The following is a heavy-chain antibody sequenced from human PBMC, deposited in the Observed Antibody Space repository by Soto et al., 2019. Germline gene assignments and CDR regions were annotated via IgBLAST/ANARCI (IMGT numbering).Heavy chain of an antibody. D-gene: IGHD6-19*01. V-gene: IGHV3-30-3*01. CDR1: GFTCSSYA. J-gene: IGHJ4*02. CDR2: ISYDGSNK. CDR3: GRDGRAGDGSGYYFDY. Sequence: QVQLVESGGGVVQPGRSLRLSCAASGFTCSSYAMHWVRQAPGKGLEWVAVISYDGSNKYYADSVKGRFTISRDNSKNTLYLQMNSLRAEDTAVYYCGRDGRAGDGSGYYFDYWGQGTLVTVSS.